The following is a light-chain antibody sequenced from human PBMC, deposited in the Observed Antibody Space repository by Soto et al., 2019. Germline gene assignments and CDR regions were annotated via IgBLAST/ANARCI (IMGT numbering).Light chain of an antibody. CDR2: GNN. CDR3: ATWDDTLSIEV. CDR1: NSNIGRNY. V-gene: IGLV1-51*01. J-gene: IGLJ3*02. Sequence: QSVLTQPPSVSAAPGQKVTISCFGSNSNIGRNYVSWYQQLPGTAPKLLIYGNNNRDSGISDRISAYKSGTSATLGITGLQPGDEADYYCATWDDTLSIEVFGGGTKLTVL.